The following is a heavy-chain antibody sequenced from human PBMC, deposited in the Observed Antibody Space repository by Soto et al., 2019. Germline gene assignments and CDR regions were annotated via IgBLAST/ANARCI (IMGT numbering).Heavy chain of an antibody. V-gene: IGHV1-3*01. D-gene: IGHD2-2*01. CDR3: ARGAGCSSTSCSGMDV. CDR2: INAGNGST. Sequence: ASVKVSCKASGYTFTSYAMHWVRQAPGQRLEWMGWINAGNGSTKYSQKFQGRVTITRDTSASTAYMELSSLRSEDTAVYYCARGAGCSSTSCSGMDVWGQGTTVTVSS. CDR1: GYTFTSYA. J-gene: IGHJ6*02.